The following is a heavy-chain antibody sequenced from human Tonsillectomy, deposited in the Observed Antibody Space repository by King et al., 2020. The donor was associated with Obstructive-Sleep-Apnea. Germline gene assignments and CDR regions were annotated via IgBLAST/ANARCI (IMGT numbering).Heavy chain of an antibody. CDR2: NVSNVGK. D-gene: IGHD5-18*01. V-gene: IGHV2-26*01. J-gene: IGHJ4*02. CDR1: GVSISHAKMG. Sequence: FTFKEAGPVLVKTTETHPLNCTVSGVSISHAKMGVGWFRQPPWKALELLSNNVSNVGKSYSNSLKSRLTISKDTSKSQVVLTMTNMDPVDTATYYCARNTAMVLGYDYWGQGTLVTVSS. CDR3: ARNTAMVLGYDY.